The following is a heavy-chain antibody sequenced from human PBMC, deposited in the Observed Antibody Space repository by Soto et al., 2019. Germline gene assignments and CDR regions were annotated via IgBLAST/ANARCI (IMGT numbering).Heavy chain of an antibody. D-gene: IGHD3-10*01. CDR3: ARRGLWFGEQPDDY. V-gene: IGHV1-3*01. Sequence: QVQLVQSGAEVKKPGASVKVSCKASGYTFTSYAMPWVRQAPGKRLEWMGWINAGNGNTKYSQKFQGRVTITRDTSASTAYMELSSRRAEDTAGYYCARRGLWFGEQPDDYWGQGTLVTVSS. CDR2: INAGNGNT. CDR1: GYTFTSYA. J-gene: IGHJ4*02.